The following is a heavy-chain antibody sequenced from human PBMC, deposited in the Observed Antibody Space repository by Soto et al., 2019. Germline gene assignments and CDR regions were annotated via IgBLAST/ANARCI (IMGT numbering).Heavy chain of an antibody. Sequence: GGSLRLSCTTSGFTFGAYALSWLRQAPGKGLEWVGFSRSKGYGGTTEFAASVRGRFTISRDDSNSIAYLQMNGLKTEDTAVYYCTRGMYTAYETAPLFFDFWGQGTLVTVSS. CDR2: SRSKGYGGTT. CDR1: GFTFGAYA. V-gene: IGHV3-49*03. D-gene: IGHD5-12*01. CDR3: TRGMYTAYETAPLFFDF. J-gene: IGHJ4*02.